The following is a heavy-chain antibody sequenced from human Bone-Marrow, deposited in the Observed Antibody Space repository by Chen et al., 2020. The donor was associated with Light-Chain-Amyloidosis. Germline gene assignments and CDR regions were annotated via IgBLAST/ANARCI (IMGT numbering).Heavy chain of an antibody. CDR1: GGSFSGYY. CDR2: INHSGST. J-gene: IGHJ6*02. D-gene: IGHD4-17*01. V-gene: IGHV4-34*01. Sequence: QVQLQQWGAGLSKPSETLSLTCAVYGGSFSGYYWSWIRQPPGKGLEWIGEINHSGSTNYNPSLKSRVTISVDTSKNQFSLKLSSVTAADTAVYYCARGYGYYYYYGMDVWGQGTTVTVSS. CDR3: ARGYGYYYYYGMDV.